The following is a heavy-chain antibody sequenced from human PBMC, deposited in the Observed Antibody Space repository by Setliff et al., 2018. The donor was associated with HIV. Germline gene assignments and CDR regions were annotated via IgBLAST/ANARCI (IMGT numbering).Heavy chain of an antibody. Sequence: ASVKVSCKASGYTFTQSDINWVRQATGQSPEWMGWMNPKSGNTGYKQTFQDRITITRDTSINTIHMELKSRTSEDTAVYYCARSGPRDHDFWYDQSRRYFDLWGRGTLVTVSS. CDR1: GYTFTQSD. D-gene: IGHD3-3*01. CDR3: ARSGPRDHDFWYDQSRRYFDL. CDR2: MNPKSGNT. V-gene: IGHV1-8*03. J-gene: IGHJ2*01.